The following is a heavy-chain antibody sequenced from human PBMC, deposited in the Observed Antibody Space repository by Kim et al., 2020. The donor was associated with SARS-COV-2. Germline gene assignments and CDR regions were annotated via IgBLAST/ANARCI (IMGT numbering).Heavy chain of an antibody. CDR3: AKAQPSITMVRGVIPYFDY. Sequence: RFTISRDNSKNTLYLQMNSLRAEDTAVYYCAKAQPSITMVRGVIPYFDYWGQGTLVTVSS. D-gene: IGHD3-10*01. J-gene: IGHJ4*02. V-gene: IGHV3-23*01.